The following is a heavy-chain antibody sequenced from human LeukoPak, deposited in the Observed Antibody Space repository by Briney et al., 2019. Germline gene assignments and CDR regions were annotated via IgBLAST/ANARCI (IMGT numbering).Heavy chain of an antibody. Sequence: SETLSLTCAVYGGSFSGYYWTWIRQHPGEGLEWIGYISNSGNTYYNPSLKSRVAISVDTSENQFSLKLSSVTAADTAVYYCARDRGRDYFDYWGQGTLVTVSS. V-gene: IGHV4-31*11. CDR1: GGSFSGYY. CDR2: ISNSGNT. J-gene: IGHJ4*02. CDR3: ARDRGRDYFDY.